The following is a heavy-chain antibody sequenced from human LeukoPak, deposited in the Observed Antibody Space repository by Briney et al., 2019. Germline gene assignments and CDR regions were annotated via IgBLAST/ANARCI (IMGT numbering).Heavy chain of an antibody. Sequence: ASVKVSCKASGYTFTGYYMHWVRQAPGQGLEWMGWINPNSGGTNHAQKFQGRVTMTRDTSISTAYMELSSLRSEDTAVYYCARGRKYQPLLGYWGQGTLVTVSS. V-gene: IGHV1-2*02. D-gene: IGHD2-2*01. CDR1: GYTFTGYY. CDR2: INPNSGGT. CDR3: ARGRKYQPLLGY. J-gene: IGHJ4*02.